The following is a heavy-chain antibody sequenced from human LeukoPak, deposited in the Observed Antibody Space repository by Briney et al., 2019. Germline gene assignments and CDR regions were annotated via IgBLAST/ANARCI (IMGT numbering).Heavy chain of an antibody. CDR1: GGSISSSNW. J-gene: IGHJ4*02. CDR3: ARSYDSSGYYLYYFDY. D-gene: IGHD3-22*01. CDR2: IYHSGST. Sequence: TSETLPLTCAVSGGSISSSNWWSWIRQPPGKGLEWIGEIYHSGSTNYNPSLKSRVTISVDKSKTQFSLKLSSVTAADTAVYYCARSYDSSGYYLYYFDYWGQGTLVTVSS. V-gene: IGHV4-4*02.